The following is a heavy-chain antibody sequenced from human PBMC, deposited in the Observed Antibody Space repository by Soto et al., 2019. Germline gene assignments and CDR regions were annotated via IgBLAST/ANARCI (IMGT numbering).Heavy chain of an antibody. Sequence: SQTLSLTCALSGDSVSSYSAAWNWIRQSPSGGPEWLGRTYYRSRFFSDYAESVKSRIIINPDTSKNKFSLQLKSVTPEDTAVYYCVRDRYSSSGWFDPWGQGTPVTVSS. J-gene: IGHJ5*02. V-gene: IGHV6-1*01. CDR1: GDSVSSYSAA. D-gene: IGHD3-10*01. CDR3: VRDRYSSSGWFDP. CDR2: TYYRSRFFS.